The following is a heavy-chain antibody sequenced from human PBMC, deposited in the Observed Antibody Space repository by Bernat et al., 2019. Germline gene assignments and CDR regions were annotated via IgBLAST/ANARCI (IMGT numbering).Heavy chain of an antibody. D-gene: IGHD2-15*01. CDR2: ISSSSSSYI. CDR1: GFTFSSYS. CDR3: ARDSGRGYYYYGMDV. V-gene: IGHV3-21*01. J-gene: IGHJ6*02. Sequence: EVQLVESGEGLVKPGGSLRLSCAASGFTFSSYSMNWVRQAPGKGLEWVSSISSSSSSYIYYADSVKGRFTISRDNAKNSLYLQMNSLRAEDTAVYYCARDSGRGYYYYGMDVWGQGTTVTVSS.